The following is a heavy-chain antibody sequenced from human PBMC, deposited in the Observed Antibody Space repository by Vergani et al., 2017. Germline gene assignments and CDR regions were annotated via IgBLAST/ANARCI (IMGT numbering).Heavy chain of an antibody. D-gene: IGHD2-8*02. J-gene: IGHJ4*02. CDR2: ISSSSSYR. CDR3: ARDTKTGWCLEY. CDR1: GFTFSSYS. V-gene: IGHV3-21*01. Sequence: EVQLVESGGGLVMPGGSLRLSCAASGFTFSSYSLNWVRQAPGKGLEWVSSISSSSSYRYYADSVKGRFTISRDNAKNSLYLQMNSLRAEDTAVYYCARDTKTGWCLEYWGQGTLVTVSS.